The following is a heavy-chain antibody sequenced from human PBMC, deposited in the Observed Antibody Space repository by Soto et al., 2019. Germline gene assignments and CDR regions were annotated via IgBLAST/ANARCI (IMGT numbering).Heavy chain of an antibody. D-gene: IGHD3-10*01. CDR2: INHSGST. CDR1: GGSFSGYY. V-gene: IGHV4-34*01. J-gene: IGHJ5*02. Sequence: SETLSLTCAVYGGSFSGYYWSWIRQPPGKGLEWIGEINHSGSTNYNPSLKSRVTISVDSARNTLYLQMNGLRVDDTAVYYCAKVGPYDSGSYMFRYDRFDPWGQGTQVTVSS. CDR3: AKVGPYDSGSYMFRYDRFDP.